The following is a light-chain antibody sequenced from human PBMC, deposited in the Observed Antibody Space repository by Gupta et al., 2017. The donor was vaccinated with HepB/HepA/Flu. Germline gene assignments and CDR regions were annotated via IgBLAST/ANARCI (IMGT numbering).Light chain of an antibody. J-gene: IGLJ3*02. CDR1: SGSVSTGHY. CDR2: NTS. CDR3: VLYMGSGIRV. Sequence: QTVVTQEPSFSVSPGGTVTLTCGLNSGSVSTGHYPSWYQQTPGQAPRTLMYNTSTRSSGVPDRFSGSILGNKAALTITGAQADDECDYYGVLYMGSGIRVFGGGTKLTVL. V-gene: IGLV8-61*01.